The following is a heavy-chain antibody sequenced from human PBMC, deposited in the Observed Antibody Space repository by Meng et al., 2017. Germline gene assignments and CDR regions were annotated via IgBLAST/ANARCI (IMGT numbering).Heavy chain of an antibody. V-gene: IGHV1-2*06. CDR2: IDPNNDHT. D-gene: IGHD6-13*01. Sequence: VQMVQSGPGGKKPGASGKLSCKPPGYTFAAYWIHWLRQAPGQGLEWMGRIDPNNDHTQYAQNFQGRVTMTSDTSISTVYMELNGLRSDDTAVYYCARDEDISAAGKLFGDYWGQGTLVTVSS. CDR1: GYTFAAYW. J-gene: IGHJ4*02. CDR3: ARDEDISAAGKLFGDY.